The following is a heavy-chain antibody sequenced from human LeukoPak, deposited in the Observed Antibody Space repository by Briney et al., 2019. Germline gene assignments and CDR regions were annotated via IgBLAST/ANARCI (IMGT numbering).Heavy chain of an antibody. Sequence: SETLSLTCTVSGGSISSYYWGWIRQPAGKGLEWIGRIYTSGSTNYNPSLKSRVTMSVDTSKNQFSLKLSSVTAADTAVYYCATTTVTTFSGDAFDIWGQGTMVTVSS. CDR1: GGSISSYY. CDR3: ATTTVTTFSGDAFDI. V-gene: IGHV4-4*07. CDR2: IYTSGST. D-gene: IGHD4-17*01. J-gene: IGHJ3*02.